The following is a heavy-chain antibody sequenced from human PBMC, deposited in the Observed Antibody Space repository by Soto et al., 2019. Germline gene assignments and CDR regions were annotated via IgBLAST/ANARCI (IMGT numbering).Heavy chain of an antibody. J-gene: IGHJ3*02. CDR1: GGSVSSGSYY. V-gene: IGHV4-61*01. D-gene: IGHD5-12*01. CDR3: ARVDGYRGVDAFDI. Sequence: SETLSLTCTVSGGSVSSGSYYWSWIRQPPGKELEWIGYIYYSGSTNYNPSLKSRVTISVDTSKNQFSLKLSSVTAADTAVYYCARVDGYRGVDAFDIWGQGTMVTVSS. CDR2: IYYSGST.